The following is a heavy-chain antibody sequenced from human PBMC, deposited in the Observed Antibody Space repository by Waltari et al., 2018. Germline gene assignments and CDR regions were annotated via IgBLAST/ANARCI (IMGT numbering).Heavy chain of an antibody. J-gene: IGHJ6*02. D-gene: IGHD1-26*01. CDR2: LSAYSDLT. Sequence: QVQLVQSGAEVKKPGASVRVSCKPSGYTFTAYSIHWVRQAPGQGLEWVGWLSAYSDLTTLARQVQGRVTLTRDTSISTGDMELSGLTSDDTAIYYWAREPGRGGVVPPKYSMDVWGLGTTVSVSS. V-gene: IGHV1-2*07. CDR3: AREPGRGGVVPPKYSMDV. CDR1: GYTFTAYS.